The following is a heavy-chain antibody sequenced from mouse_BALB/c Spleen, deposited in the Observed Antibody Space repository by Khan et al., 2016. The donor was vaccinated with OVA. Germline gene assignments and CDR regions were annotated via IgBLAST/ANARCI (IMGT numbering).Heavy chain of an antibody. D-gene: IGHD2-14*01. V-gene: IGHV1-85*01. J-gene: IGHJ3*01. CDR2: MFPGDGST. CDR3: ARGGYGGFAY. Sequence: QVRLQQSGAELVKPGASVKLSCKASGYTFTSYDINWVRQRPEQGLEWIGWMFPGDGSTKYNENFKGKATLTTEKSSSTAYMQLSRLTSEDSGAYFWARGGYGGFAYWGQGTLVTVSA. CDR1: GYTFTSYD.